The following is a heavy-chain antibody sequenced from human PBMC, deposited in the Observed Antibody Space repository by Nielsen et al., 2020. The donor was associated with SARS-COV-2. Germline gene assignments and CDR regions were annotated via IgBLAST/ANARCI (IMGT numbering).Heavy chain of an antibody. V-gene: IGHV1-46*04. J-gene: IGHJ6*02. D-gene: IGHD3-3*01. Sequence: SVKVSCKASGYIITHYWIHWVRQAPGQGLEWMGIMDPSSGSTRYAQKLQGRVTMTRDTSTSTVYIEVSSLRSEDTAVYYCARAPSDYYGMDVWGQGTTVTVSS. CDR3: ARAPSDYYGMDV. CDR1: GYIITHYW. CDR2: MDPSSGST.